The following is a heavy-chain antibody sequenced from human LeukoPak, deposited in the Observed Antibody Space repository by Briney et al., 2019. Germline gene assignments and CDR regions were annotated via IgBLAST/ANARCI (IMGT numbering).Heavy chain of an antibody. J-gene: IGHJ5*02. Sequence: GASVKVSCKASGYTFTGYYMHWVRQAPGQGLEWMGWINPNSGGTNYAQKFQGRVTMTRDTSISTAYMELSRLRFDDTAVYYCASASSGWYNWFDPWGQGTLVTVSS. V-gene: IGHV1-2*02. CDR1: GYTFTGYY. CDR3: ASASSGWYNWFDP. D-gene: IGHD6-19*01. CDR2: INPNSGGT.